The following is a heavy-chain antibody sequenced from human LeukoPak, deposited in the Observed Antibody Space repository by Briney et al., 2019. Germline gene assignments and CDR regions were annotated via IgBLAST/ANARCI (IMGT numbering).Heavy chain of an antibody. V-gene: IGHV3-9*01. CDR1: GFTFDDYA. D-gene: IGHD6-13*01. CDR2: ISWNSGSI. Sequence: PGRSLRLSCAASGFTFDDYAMHWVRQAPGKGLEWVSGISWNSGSIGYADSVKGRFTISRDNAKNSLYLQMNSLRTEDTAFYYCAKDERYSSSWYADWGQGTLVTVSS. CDR3: AKDERYSSSWYAD. J-gene: IGHJ4*02.